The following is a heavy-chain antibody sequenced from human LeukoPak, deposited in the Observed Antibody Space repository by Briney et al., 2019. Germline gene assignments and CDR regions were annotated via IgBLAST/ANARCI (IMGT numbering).Heavy chain of an antibody. V-gene: IGHV4-39*07. J-gene: IGHJ4*02. CDR3: ATGGSYYYDSSGYPFDY. CDR1: GGSISSSSYS. D-gene: IGHD3-22*01. Sequence: SETLSLTCTVSGGSISSSSYSWGWIRQPPGKGLEWIGSIYYSGSTYYNPSLKSRVTISVDTSKNQFSLKLSSVTAADTAVYYCATGGSYYYDSSGYPFDYWGQGTLVTVSS. CDR2: IYYSGST.